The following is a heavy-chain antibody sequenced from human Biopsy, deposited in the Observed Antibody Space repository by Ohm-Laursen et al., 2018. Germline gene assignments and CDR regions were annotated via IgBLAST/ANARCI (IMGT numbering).Heavy chain of an antibody. V-gene: IGHV3-48*03. CDR2: ISGTGGSL. J-gene: IGHJ4*02. CDR1: GFRFSSHT. CDR3: ARDLSFGTVSDY. Sequence: SLRLSCTASGFRFSSHTMSWVRQAPGKGLEWVSYISGTGGSLDYADSVKGRFTISRDNAKNSLYLQINSLRAEDTAVYYCARDLSFGTVSDYWGQGTLVTVSS. D-gene: IGHD1/OR15-1a*01.